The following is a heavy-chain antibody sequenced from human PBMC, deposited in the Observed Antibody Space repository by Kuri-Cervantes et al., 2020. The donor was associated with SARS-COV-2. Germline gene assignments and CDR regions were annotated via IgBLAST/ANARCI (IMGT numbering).Heavy chain of an antibody. CDR3: AKDIGIGSYSPNDAFDI. J-gene: IGHJ3*02. D-gene: IGHD1-26*01. CDR2: ISWDGGST. CDR1: GFTFDDYA. V-gene: IGHV3-43D*03. Sequence: GGSLRLSCAASGFTFDDYAMHWVRQAPGKGLEWVSLISWDGGSTYYADSVKGRFTISRDNSKNSLYLRMNILRAEDTALYYCAKDIGIGSYSPNDAFDIWGQGTMVTVSS.